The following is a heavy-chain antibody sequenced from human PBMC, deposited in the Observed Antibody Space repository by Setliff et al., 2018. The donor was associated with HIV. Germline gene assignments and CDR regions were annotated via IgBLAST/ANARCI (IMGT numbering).Heavy chain of an antibody. J-gene: IGHJ6*03. D-gene: IGHD4-17*01. CDR2: YYYSGFT. Sequence: SETLSLTCAVSGGSITSSLYYWTWIRQHPGKGLEWIGYYYYSGFTYYNPSLESRLTISIDTSKNQFSLKLSSVTAADTAVYYCATPVTSRGYYYMDVWGKGTTVTVSS. CDR1: GGSITSSLYY. CDR3: ATPVTSRGYYYMDV. V-gene: IGHV4-31*02.